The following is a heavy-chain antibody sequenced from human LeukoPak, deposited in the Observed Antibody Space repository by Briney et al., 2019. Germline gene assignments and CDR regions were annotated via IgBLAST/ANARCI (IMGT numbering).Heavy chain of an antibody. CDR2: INPNSGGT. V-gene: IGHV1-2*02. D-gene: IGHD2-21*01. J-gene: IGHJ4*02. CDR1: GYTFTGYY. Sequence: GASVKVSCKASGYTFTGYYMHWVRQAPGQGLEWMGWINPNSGGTNYAQKFQGRVTMTRDTSISTAYMELSRLRSDDTAVYYCARDDADVFAIFDYWGQGTLVTVSS. CDR3: ARDDADVFAIFDY.